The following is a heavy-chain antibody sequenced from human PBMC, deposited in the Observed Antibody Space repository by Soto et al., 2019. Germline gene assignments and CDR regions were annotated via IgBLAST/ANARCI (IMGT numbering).Heavy chain of an antibody. CDR3: ARDGITMVRGVIIETYGMDV. CDR2: MNPSGGST. J-gene: IGHJ6*02. D-gene: IGHD3-10*01. CDR1: GYTFTSYY. V-gene: IGHV1-46*01. Sequence: QVQLVQSGAEVKKPGASVKVSCKASGYTFTSYYMHWVRQAPGQGLEWMGIMNPSGGSTSYAQKFQGRVTMTRDTSTSTVYMELSSLRSEDTAVYYCARDGITMVRGVIIETYGMDVWGQGTTVTVSS.